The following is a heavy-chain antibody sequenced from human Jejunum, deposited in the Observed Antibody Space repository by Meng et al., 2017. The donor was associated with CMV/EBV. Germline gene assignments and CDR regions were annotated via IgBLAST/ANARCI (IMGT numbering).Heavy chain of an antibody. D-gene: IGHD3-10*01. J-gene: IGHJ4*02. CDR3: VRGNYPWYFDY. V-gene: IGHV3-11*05. CDR2: IGTSSTFT. CDR1: GFTFSDSY. Sequence: QVRLVESGGDLVKPGVSLRLSCAASGFTFSDSYMNWIRQAPGKGLEWISYIGTSSTFTNYADSVKGRFTISRDNTKNSLYLQMNSLRVEDTAVYFCVRGNYPWYFDYWGQGILVTVSS.